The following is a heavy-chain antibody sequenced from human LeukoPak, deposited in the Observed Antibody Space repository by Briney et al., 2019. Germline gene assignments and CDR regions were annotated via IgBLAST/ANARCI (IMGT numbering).Heavy chain of an antibody. V-gene: IGHV3-30*03. D-gene: IGHD3-9*01. CDR1: GFTFSSYG. J-gene: IGHJ4*02. CDR3: ARTDFDSDY. CDR2: ISYDGSNK. Sequence: GRSLRLSCAASGFTFSSYGMHWVRQAPGKGLEWVAVISYDGSNKYYADSVKGRFTISRDNSKNTLYLQMNSLRAEDTAVYYCARTDFDSDYWGQGTLVTVSS.